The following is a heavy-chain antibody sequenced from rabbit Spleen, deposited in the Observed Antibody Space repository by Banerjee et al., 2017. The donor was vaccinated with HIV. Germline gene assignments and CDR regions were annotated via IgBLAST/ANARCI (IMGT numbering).Heavy chain of an antibody. CDR1: GFSFSSSYY. CDR3: ARDTGSSFSSYGMDL. Sequence: QSLEESGGGLVQPEGSLTLTCTASGFSFSSSYYICWVRQAPGKGLEWLSCIAGSSSAFTYSATWAKGRFTISKTSSTTVTLQMTSLTVADTATYFCARDTGSSFSSYGMDLWGQGTLVTVS. V-gene: IGHV1S40*01. J-gene: IGHJ6*01. D-gene: IGHD8-1*01. CDR2: IAGSSSAFT.